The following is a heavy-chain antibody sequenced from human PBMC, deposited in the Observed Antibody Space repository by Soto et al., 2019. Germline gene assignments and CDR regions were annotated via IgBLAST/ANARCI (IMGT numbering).Heavy chain of an antibody. J-gene: IGHJ6*02. Sequence: SETLSLTCTVSGGSISSSSYYWGWIRQPPGKGLEWIGSIYYSGSTYYNPSLKSRVTISVDTSKNQFSLKLGSVTAADTAVYYCARLWDHFVPWTVGDYYYYGMDVWGQGTTVTVSS. CDR3: ARLWDHFVPWTVGDYYYYGMDV. CDR1: GGSISSSSYY. V-gene: IGHV4-39*01. D-gene: IGHD3-10*01. CDR2: IYYSGST.